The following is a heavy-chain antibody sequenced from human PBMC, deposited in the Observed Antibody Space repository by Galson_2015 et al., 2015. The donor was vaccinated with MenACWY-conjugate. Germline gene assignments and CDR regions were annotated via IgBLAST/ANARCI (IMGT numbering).Heavy chain of an antibody. V-gene: IGHV3-48*03. CDR3: ARERYLSIHTSSFYVRDDAFDL. Sequence: SLRLSCAASGFPLGSSEMNWVRQAAGKGPGWVSYISSTGSTIYFADSVKGRFTSSRDNAKNSLYLQMNSLRAEDTAIYYCARERYLSIHTSSFYVRDDAFDLWGQGTVVTVSS. CDR1: GFPLGSSE. J-gene: IGHJ3*01. CDR2: ISSTGSTI. D-gene: IGHD2-2*01.